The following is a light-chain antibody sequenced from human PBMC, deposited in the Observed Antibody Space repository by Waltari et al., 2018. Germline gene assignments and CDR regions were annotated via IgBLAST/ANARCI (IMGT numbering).Light chain of an antibody. V-gene: IGKV3-15*01. CDR2: GAS. Sequence: EIVITQSPATLSVSPGERAILPCRASRNVGTNLAWYQQKPGQAPRLLICGASTRATGNPARFSGSESGTEFTLIISSLQSEDFAVYYCQQYNYWPPAYTFGQGTKLEIK. J-gene: IGKJ2*01. CDR1: RNVGTN. CDR3: QQYNYWPPAYT.